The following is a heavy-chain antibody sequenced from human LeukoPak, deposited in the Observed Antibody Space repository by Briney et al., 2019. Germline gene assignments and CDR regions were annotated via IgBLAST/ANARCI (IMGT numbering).Heavy chain of an antibody. Sequence: GRSLRLSCAASGFTFSSYAMHWVRQAPGKGLEWVAVIPYDGSNKYYADSVKGRFTISRDNSKNTLYLQMNSLRAEDTAVYYCARDKPYFDYWGQGTLVTVSS. V-gene: IGHV3-30-3*01. CDR3: ARDKPYFDY. CDR2: IPYDGSNK. J-gene: IGHJ4*02. CDR1: GFTFSSYA.